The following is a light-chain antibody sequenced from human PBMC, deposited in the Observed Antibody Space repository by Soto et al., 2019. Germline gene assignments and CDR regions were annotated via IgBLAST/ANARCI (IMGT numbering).Light chain of an antibody. Sequence: DIVMTQSPDSLAVSLGDRVTINCKSSQSVLHTSNNKNYLTWYQQKPGQPPKLLIFWASTRESGVPDRFSGSVSGTDFTLTITSLQAEDVAIYYCQQYCSSPRTFGQGTKVEIK. CDR3: QQYCSSPRT. V-gene: IGKV4-1*01. CDR2: WAS. J-gene: IGKJ1*01. CDR1: QSVLHTSNNKNY.